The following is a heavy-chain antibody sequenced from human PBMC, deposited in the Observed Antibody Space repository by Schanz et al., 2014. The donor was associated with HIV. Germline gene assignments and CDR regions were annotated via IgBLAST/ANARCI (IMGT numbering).Heavy chain of an antibody. V-gene: IGHV1-69*01. CDR3: ARDLGGDFWSAQGGFDP. CDR2: FNVMLSKI. J-gene: IGHJ5*02. D-gene: IGHD3-3*01. CDR1: GGTFRSNA. Sequence: QVQLVQSGAEVKKTGSSVKVSCKASGGTFRSNAITWVRQAPGQGLEWIGHFNVMLSKINSAQKFQGRVSMTADPSTNTAYMEMRGLRSEDTAVYYCARDLGGDFWSAQGGFDPWGQGTLVTVSS.